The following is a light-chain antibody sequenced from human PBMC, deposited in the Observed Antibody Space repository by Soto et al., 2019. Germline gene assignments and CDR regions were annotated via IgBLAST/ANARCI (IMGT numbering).Light chain of an antibody. Sequence: EIVMTQSPATLSVSPGERATLSCRASQSVRSNLAWYQQKPGQAPRLLISGAFTRATGISARFSGSGSGTEFTLTISSLQSEDFAVYYCQQYNNWPGTFGQGTKVEIK. CDR1: QSVRSN. J-gene: IGKJ1*01. CDR3: QQYNNWPGT. V-gene: IGKV3-15*01. CDR2: GAF.